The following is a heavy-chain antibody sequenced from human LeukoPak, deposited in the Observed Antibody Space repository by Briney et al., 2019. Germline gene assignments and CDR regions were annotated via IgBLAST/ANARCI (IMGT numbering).Heavy chain of an antibody. J-gene: IGHJ4*02. D-gene: IGHD4-17*01. CDR1: GFTFSSYW. CDR2: IKQDGSEK. V-gene: IGHV3-7*01. Sequence: PGGSLRLSCAASGFTFSSYWMSWVRQAPGKGLEWVANIKQDGSEKYYVDSVKGRFTISRDNAKNSLYLQMNSLRAEDTAVYYCASFGYYGDLYYFDYWGQGTLVTVSS. CDR3: ASFGYYGDLYYFDY.